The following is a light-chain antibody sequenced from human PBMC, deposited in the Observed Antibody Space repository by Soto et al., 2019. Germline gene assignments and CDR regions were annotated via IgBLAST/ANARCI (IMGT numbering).Light chain of an antibody. CDR1: QSISSW. J-gene: IGKJ1*01. CDR2: DAS. CDR3: QQYNTWT. Sequence: DIQMTQSPSTLSASVGDRVTITCRASQSISSWLAWYQQKPGKAPKLLIYDASSLESGVPSRFSGSGSGTEFTLTISSLQPDDFATYYCQQYNTWTFGQATKVEIK. V-gene: IGKV1-5*01.